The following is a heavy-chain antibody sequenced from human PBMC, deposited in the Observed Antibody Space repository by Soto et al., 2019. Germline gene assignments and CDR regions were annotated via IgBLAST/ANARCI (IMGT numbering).Heavy chain of an antibody. CDR2: ISAFNGNT. CDR3: ARDGGYGAGSYLDY. Sequence: QVQLVQSGAEVKRPGASVKVSCKASNYMFGSYGITWVRQAPGQWPECMGWISAFNGNTKYPQNLQGRGTMTTDTSPATAYMELRALRSDDSAMYFSARDGGYGAGSYLDYWGQGTLVTVSS. J-gene: IGHJ4*02. V-gene: IGHV1-18*04. CDR1: NYMFGSYG. D-gene: IGHD3-10*01.